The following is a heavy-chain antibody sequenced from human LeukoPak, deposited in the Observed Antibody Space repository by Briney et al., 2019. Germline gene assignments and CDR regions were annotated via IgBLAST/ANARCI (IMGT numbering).Heavy chain of an antibody. D-gene: IGHD5-24*01. CDR1: GYSFTNYW. J-gene: IGHJ6*02. Sequence: GESLKISCKGSGYSFTNYWIGWVRQMPGKGLEWMGIIYPDDSDTTYSPSFQGQVTISADKSISTAYLQWSSLKASDTAMYYCARHDRDGYNDCYYGMDVWGQGTTVSVSS. CDR2: IYPDDSDT. CDR3: ARHDRDGYNDCYYGMDV. V-gene: IGHV5-51*01.